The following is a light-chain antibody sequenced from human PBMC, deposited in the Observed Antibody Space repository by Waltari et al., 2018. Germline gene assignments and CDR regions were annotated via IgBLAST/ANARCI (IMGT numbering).Light chain of an antibody. V-gene: IGKV1-39*01. CDR2: LAS. CDR1: QSISTS. Sequence: IEMTQSPSSLSASVGDRVPITCRASQSISTSLHWYQQIPGKAPKLLIYLASTLQSGVPSRFSGSGSGTDFSLTISSLQPEDFATYYCQQSYITAYTFGQGTKVEIK. CDR3: QQSYITAYT. J-gene: IGKJ2*01.